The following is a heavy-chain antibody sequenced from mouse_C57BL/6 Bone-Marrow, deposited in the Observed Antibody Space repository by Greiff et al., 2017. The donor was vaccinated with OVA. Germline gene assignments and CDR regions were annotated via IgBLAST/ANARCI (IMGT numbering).Heavy chain of an antibody. J-gene: IGHJ1*03. Sequence: VQLKQSGPELVKPGASVKIPCKASGYTFTDYNMDWVKQSHGKSLEWIGDINPNNGGTIYNQKFKGKATLTVDKSSSTAYMELRSLTSEDTAVYYCARSYYGSSYGYFDVWGTGTTVTVSS. CDR2: INPNNGGT. D-gene: IGHD1-1*01. CDR3: ARSYYGSSYGYFDV. CDR1: GYTFTDYN. V-gene: IGHV1-18*01.